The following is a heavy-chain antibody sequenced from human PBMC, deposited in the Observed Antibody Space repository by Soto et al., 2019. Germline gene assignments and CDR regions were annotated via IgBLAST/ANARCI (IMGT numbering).Heavy chain of an antibody. D-gene: IGHD6-19*01. CDR3: TTDSWQWLVLWGMDV. J-gene: IGHJ6*02. CDR1: GFTFSNAW. V-gene: IGHV3-15*07. CDR2: IKSKTDGGTT. Sequence: GGSLRLSCAASGFTFSNAWMNWVRQAPGKGLEWVGRIKSKTDGGTTDYAAPVKGRFTISRDDSKNTLYLQMNSLKTEDTAVYYCTTDSWQWLVLWGMDVWGQGTTVTVSS.